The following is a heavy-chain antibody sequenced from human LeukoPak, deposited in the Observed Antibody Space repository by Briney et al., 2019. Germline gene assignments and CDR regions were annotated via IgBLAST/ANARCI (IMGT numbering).Heavy chain of an antibody. CDR2: IYHSGST. V-gene: IGHV4-38-2*01. Sequence: PGGSLRLSCAASGFTVSSNYMSWVRQPPGKGLEWIGSIYHSGSTYYNPSLKSRVTISVDTSKNQFSLKLSSVTAADTAVYYCARAPDYGQLFDYWGQGTLVTVSS. D-gene: IGHD4/OR15-4a*01. J-gene: IGHJ4*02. CDR1: GFTVSSNY. CDR3: ARAPDYGQLFDY.